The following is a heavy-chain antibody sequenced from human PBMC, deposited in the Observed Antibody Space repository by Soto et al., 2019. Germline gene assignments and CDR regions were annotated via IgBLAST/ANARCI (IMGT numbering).Heavy chain of an antibody. CDR2: IYYSGST. CDR1: GGSISSYY. D-gene: IGHD3-3*01. V-gene: IGHV4-59*01. CDR3: AREAGYYDFWSAPRAYYYMDV. J-gene: IGHJ6*03. Sequence: SETLSLTCTVSGGSISSYYWSWLRQPPGKGLEWIGYIYYSGSTNYNPSLKSRVTISVDTSKNQFSLKLSSVTAADTAVYYCAREAGYYDFWSAPRAYYYMDVWGKGTTVTVSS.